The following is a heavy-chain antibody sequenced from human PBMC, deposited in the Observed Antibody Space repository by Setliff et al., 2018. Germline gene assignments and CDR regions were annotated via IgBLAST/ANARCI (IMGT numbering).Heavy chain of an antibody. CDR3: ARSFSRSGKFLLDY. CDR2: IIHSGST. J-gene: IGHJ4*02. V-gene: IGHV4-34*12. D-gene: IGHD1-26*01. CDR1: GGSFSGFY. Sequence: SETLSLTCAVYGGSFSGFYWSWIRQPPGKRLEWIGEIIHSGSTNYNPSLKSRVTISMDTSKNQFSLKVPSVTAANTAVYYCARSFSRSGKFLLDYWGQGALVTVSS.